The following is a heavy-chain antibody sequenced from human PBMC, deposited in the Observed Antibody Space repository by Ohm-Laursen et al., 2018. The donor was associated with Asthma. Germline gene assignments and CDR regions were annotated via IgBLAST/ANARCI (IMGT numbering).Heavy chain of an antibody. CDR2: IYSGGST. Sequence: SLRLSCTASGFTVSSNYMSWVRQAPGKGLEWVSVIYSGGSTYYADSVKGRFTISRDNSKNTLYLQMNSLRAEDTAVYYCARDPLYYYGMDVWGQGTTVTVSS. CDR1: GFTVSSNY. J-gene: IGHJ6*02. CDR3: ARDPLYYYGMDV. V-gene: IGHV3-53*01.